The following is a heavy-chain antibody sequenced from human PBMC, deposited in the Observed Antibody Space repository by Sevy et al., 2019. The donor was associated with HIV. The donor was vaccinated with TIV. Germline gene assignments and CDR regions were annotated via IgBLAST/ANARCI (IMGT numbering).Heavy chain of an antibody. V-gene: IGHV2-5*01. CDR2: IYWNDDQ. CDR1: GFSLSTSGEG. Sequence: SGPTLVNPTQTLTLTCTFSGFSLSTSGEGVGWIRQPPGKALEWLAFIYWNDDQRYSPSLKSRLTITKDTSNKQVVLTMTSMDPVDTATYYCADRGGVHYYDSSGYYTHAEYFEHWGQGTLVTVSS. CDR3: ADRGGVHYYDSSGYYTHAEYFEH. D-gene: IGHD3-22*01. J-gene: IGHJ1*01.